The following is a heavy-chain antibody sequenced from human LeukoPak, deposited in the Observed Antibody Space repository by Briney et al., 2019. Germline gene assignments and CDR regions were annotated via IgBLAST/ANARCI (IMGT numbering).Heavy chain of an antibody. V-gene: IGHV4-61*02. CDR2: IYTSGST. J-gene: IGHJ5*02. D-gene: IGHD2-15*01. CDR1: GGSISSGSYY. CDR3: AREVDYSPPDQFEWFDP. Sequence: PSQALSLTCTVSGGSISSGSYYCSWIRQPAGKGLEWIGRIYTSGSTNYNPSLKSRVTISVDTSKNQFSLKLSSVTAADTAVYYCAREVDYSPPDQFEWFDPWGQGTLVTVSS.